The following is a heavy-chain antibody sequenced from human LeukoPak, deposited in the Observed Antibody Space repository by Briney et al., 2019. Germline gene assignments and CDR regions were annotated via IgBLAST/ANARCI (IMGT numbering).Heavy chain of an antibody. Sequence: GGSLKLSCAASGFTFSSYGMSWVRQAPGKGLEWVSAIGGSGFSTYYADSAKGRFTISRDNSKNTLYLQMNSLRAEDTAIYYCAKDIPMWFRIKPLDPGGREPWSPSPQ. V-gene: IGHV3-23*01. CDR3: AKDIPMWFRIKPLDP. D-gene: IGHD2-21*01. CDR2: IGGSGFST. J-gene: IGHJ5*02. CDR1: GFTFSSYG.